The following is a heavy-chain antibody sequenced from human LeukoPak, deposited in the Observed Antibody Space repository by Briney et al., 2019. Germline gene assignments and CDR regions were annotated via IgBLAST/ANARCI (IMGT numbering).Heavy chain of an antibody. D-gene: IGHD5-24*01. Sequence: GGSLRLSCAASGFTFSSYEMNWVRQAPGKGLEWVSYISSSGSTIYYADSVKGRFTISRDNAKNSLYLQMNSLRAEDTAVYYCAGDGGPSEMATKSGIDYWGQGTLVTVSS. CDR2: ISSSGSTI. CDR1: GFTFSSYE. CDR3: AGDGGPSEMATKSGIDY. J-gene: IGHJ4*02. V-gene: IGHV3-48*03.